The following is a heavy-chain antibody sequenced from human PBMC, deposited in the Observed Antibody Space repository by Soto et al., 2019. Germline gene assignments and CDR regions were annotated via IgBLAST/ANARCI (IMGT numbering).Heavy chain of an antibody. CDR2: IYDSESA. CDR3: ARASSSSSAADY. V-gene: IGHV4-31*03. Sequence: VQLQESGPRLVRPSQTLSLTCNVSGESISSGGYYWSWIRHHPGKGLEWIGYIYDSESAYYDPSLKSRVIISMDTSKNPFAMRLSSVTAADTAVYYCARASSSSSAADYWGQGTLVTVSS. D-gene: IGHD6-6*01. J-gene: IGHJ4*02. CDR1: GESISSGGYY.